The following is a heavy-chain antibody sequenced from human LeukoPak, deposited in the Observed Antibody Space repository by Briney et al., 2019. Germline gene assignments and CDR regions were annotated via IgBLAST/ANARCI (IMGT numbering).Heavy chain of an antibody. CDR2: INPSGGST. Sequence: ASVKVSCKASGYTFTSYYMLWVRQAPGQGLEWMGIINPSGGSTSYAQKFQGRVTMTRDTSTSTVYMELSSLRSEDTAVYYCARESGEGVTIFGVVTSWGQGTLVTVSS. V-gene: IGHV1-46*01. J-gene: IGHJ4*02. CDR1: GYTFTSYY. D-gene: IGHD3-3*01. CDR3: ARESGEGVTIFGVVTS.